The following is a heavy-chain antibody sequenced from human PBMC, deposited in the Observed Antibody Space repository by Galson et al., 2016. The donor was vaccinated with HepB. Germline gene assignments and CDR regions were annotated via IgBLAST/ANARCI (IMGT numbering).Heavy chain of an antibody. CDR3: ARSTTYYGMDV. Sequence: SETLSLTCVVSDGSLTSYYWSWIRQPPGKGLEWIGEINHSGSTKYQSSLKSRVTISVDTSKSEVSLKVSSVTAADSAVYYCARSTTYYGMDVWGQGTTVTV. CDR2: INHSGST. D-gene: IGHD2/OR15-2a*01. CDR1: DGSLTSYY. J-gene: IGHJ6*02. V-gene: IGHV4-34*01.